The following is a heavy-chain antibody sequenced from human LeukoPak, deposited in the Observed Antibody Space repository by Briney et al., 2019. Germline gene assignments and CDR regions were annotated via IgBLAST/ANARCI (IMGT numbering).Heavy chain of an antibody. CDR1: GFTFSSYG. Sequence: GGSLRLSCAASGFTFSSYGMHWVRQAPGKGLEWVAFIRYDGSNKYYADSVKGRFTISRDISKNTLYLQMNSLRPEDTAVYFCARGATTTLDYWGQGTLVTVSS. V-gene: IGHV3-30*02. J-gene: IGHJ4*02. CDR2: IRYDGSNK. D-gene: IGHD1-26*01. CDR3: ARGATTTLDY.